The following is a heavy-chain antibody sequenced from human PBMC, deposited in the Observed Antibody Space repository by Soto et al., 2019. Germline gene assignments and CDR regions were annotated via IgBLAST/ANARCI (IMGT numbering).Heavy chain of an antibody. CDR3: ANGRRPIEYGGSSTTPPLDY. CDR2: ISFDGSNK. J-gene: IGHJ4*02. D-gene: IGHD4-17*01. Sequence: GGSLRLSCAASGFTLSTYGMHWVRQAPGKGLEWVAGISFDGSNKYHADSVRGRFTISRDNSKNTVHLQMDSLRTEDTAVYYCANGRRPIEYGGSSTTPPLDYWGQGTLVTVSS. V-gene: IGHV3-30*18. CDR1: GFTLSTYG.